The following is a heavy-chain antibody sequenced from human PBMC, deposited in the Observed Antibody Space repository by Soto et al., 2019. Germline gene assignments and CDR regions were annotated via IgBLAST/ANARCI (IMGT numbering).Heavy chain of an antibody. Sequence: QVQLVQSGAELKKPAASVKVSCTASGYRFISYYVHWVRQAPGQGLEWSAVFNPANGRSTYAETFHGRITITTDASKRLIFMELTSLRSEDTADYFCARDILRRQTYFGMDVWGQGTTVTVSS. D-gene: IGHD3-3*01. CDR2: FNPANGRS. CDR3: ARDILRRQTYFGMDV. CDR1: GYRFISYY. J-gene: IGHJ6*02. V-gene: IGHV1-46*03.